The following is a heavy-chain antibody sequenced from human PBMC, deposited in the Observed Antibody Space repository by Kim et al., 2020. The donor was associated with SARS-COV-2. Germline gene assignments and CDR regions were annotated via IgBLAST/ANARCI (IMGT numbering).Heavy chain of an antibody. CDR1: GGSISSSSYY. Sequence: SETLSLTCTVSGGSISSSSYYWGWIRQPPGKGLEWIGSIYYSGSTYYNPSLKSRVTISVDTSKNQFSLKLSSVTAADTAVYYCARAGPSGYDSSGYCYFDYWGQGTLVTVSS. J-gene: IGHJ4*02. V-gene: IGHV4-39*07. D-gene: IGHD3-22*01. CDR3: ARAGPSGYDSSGYCYFDY. CDR2: IYYSGST.